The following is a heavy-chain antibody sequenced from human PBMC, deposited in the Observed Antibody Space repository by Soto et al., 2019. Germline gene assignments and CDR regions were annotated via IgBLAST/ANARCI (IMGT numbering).Heavy chain of an antibody. CDR1: GFTFSDYY. CDR2: ISSSSSYT. Sequence: QVQLVESGGGLVKPGGTLRLSCAASGFTFSDYYMSWIRQAPGKGREWVSYISSSSSYTNYADSVKGRFTISRDNAKNSLYLQMNSLRAEDTAVYYCARDGGTVVTGFDYWGQGTLVTFSS. J-gene: IGHJ4*02. D-gene: IGHD3-16*01. V-gene: IGHV3-11*06. CDR3: ARDGGTVVTGFDY.